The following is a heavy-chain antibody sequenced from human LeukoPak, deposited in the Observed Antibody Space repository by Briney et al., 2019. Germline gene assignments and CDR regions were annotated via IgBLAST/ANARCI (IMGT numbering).Heavy chain of an antibody. CDR3: AIRYGSGEKYYYYYYMDV. D-gene: IGHD3-10*01. CDR2: MNPNSGNT. Sequence: GASVKVSCKASGYTFTSYDINWVRQATGQGLEWMGWMNPNSGNTGYAQKVQGRVTMTRNTSISTAYMELSSLRSEDTAVYYCAIRYGSGEKYYYYYYMDVWGKGTTVTVSS. CDR1: GYTFTSYD. J-gene: IGHJ6*03. V-gene: IGHV1-8*01.